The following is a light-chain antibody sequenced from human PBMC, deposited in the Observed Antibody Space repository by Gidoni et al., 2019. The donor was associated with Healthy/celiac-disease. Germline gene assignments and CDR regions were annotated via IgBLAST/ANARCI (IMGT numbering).Light chain of an antibody. CDR1: SSDVGGYNY. CDR2: EVS. J-gene: IGLJ2*01. CDR3: SSYTSSSAVV. Sequence: QSALTQPASVSGSPGRPITLSCTGTSSDVGGYNYVSWYQQHPGKAPKLMIYEVSNRPSGVSNRFSGSKSGNTASLTISGLQAEDEADYYCSSYTSSSAVVFGGGTKLTVL. V-gene: IGLV2-14*01.